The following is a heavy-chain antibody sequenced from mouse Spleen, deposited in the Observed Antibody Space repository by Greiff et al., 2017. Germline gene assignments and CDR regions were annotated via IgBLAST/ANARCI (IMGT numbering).Heavy chain of an antibody. Sequence: QVHVKQSGAELVRPGTSVKISCKASGYTFTNYWLGWVKQRPGHGLEWIGDIYPGGGYTNYNEKFKGKATLTADTSSSTAYMQLSSLTSEDSAVYFCARYDYDERSFDYWGQGTTLTVSS. CDR1: GYTFTNYW. D-gene: IGHD2-4*01. V-gene: IGHV1-63*02. J-gene: IGHJ2*01. CDR3: ARYDYDERSFDY. CDR2: IYPGGGYT.